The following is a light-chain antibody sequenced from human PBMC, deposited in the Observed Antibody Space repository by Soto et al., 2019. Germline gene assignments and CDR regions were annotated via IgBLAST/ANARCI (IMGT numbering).Light chain of an antibody. J-gene: IGKJ5*01. CDR2: AAS. Sequence: DIQMTQSPSSLSASLGDRVTITCRASQIISICLTWYQQTPGKAPRLLIYAASTSQSRAPSRFSGRGSGTAFTLTISRLEPEDSAVYYCQQFDPPATFGQGTPREIK. V-gene: IGKV1-39*01. CDR3: QQFDPPAT. CDR1: QIISIC.